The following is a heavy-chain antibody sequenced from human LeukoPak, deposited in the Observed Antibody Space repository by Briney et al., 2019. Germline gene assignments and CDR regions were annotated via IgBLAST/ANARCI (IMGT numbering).Heavy chain of an antibody. CDR2: ISGSGGST. D-gene: IGHD3-10*01. CDR3: ARDNGGFYGSGTYRPLDY. CDR1: GFTFSSYA. V-gene: IGHV3-23*01. Sequence: GGSLRLSCAASGFTFSSYAMSWVRQAPGKGLEWVSIISGSGGSTYYADSVKGRFTISRDNSKNTLYVQMNSLRAEDTAVYYCARDNGGFYGSGTYRPLDYWGQGTLVTVSS. J-gene: IGHJ4*02.